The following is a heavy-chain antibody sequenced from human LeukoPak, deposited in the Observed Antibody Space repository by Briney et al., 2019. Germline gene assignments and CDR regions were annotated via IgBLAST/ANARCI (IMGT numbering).Heavy chain of an antibody. CDR3: ARGGPYSSSWWPFYNYYYYMDV. CDR1: GYTFTSYD. J-gene: IGHJ6*03. CDR2: MNPNSGNT. V-gene: IGHV1-8*01. D-gene: IGHD6-13*01. Sequence: GASVKVSCKASGYTFTSYDINWVRQATGQGLEWMGWMNPNSGNTGYAQKFQGRVTMTRNTSISTAYMELSSLRSEDTAVYYCARGGPYSSSWWPFYNYYYYMDVWGKGTTVTISS.